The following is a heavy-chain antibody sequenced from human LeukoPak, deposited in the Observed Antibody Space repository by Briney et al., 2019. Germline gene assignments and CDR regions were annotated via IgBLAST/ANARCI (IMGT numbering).Heavy chain of an antibody. CDR3: ARGNHYDFWSGYYTRDYYGMDV. CDR1: GGSVSSGSYY. J-gene: IGHJ6*02. Sequence: SETLSLTCTVSGGSVSSGSYYWSWIRQPPGKGLEWIGYIYYSGSTNYNPSLKSRVTISVNTSKNQFSLKLSSVTAADTAVYYCARGNHYDFWSGYYTRDYYGMDVWGQGTTVTVSS. D-gene: IGHD3-3*01. CDR2: IYYSGST. V-gene: IGHV4-61*01.